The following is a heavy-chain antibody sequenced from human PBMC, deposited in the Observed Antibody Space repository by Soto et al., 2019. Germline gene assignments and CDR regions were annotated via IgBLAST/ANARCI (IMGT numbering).Heavy chain of an antibody. V-gene: IGHV1-18*01. CDR3: ARGGYYDSSGSRNYHYYGMNV. CDR1: GYTLTSYG. CDR2: ISPYDGYT. Sequence: QVQLVQSGAEVKKPGASVKVSCKASGYTLTSYGINWVRQAPGQGLEWLGWISPYDGYTTYAQILQGRVYMTTDTSTKTAYMELRSLRSDDTAMYYCARGGYYDSSGSRNYHYYGMNVWGQGTTVTVSS. J-gene: IGHJ6*02. D-gene: IGHD3-22*01.